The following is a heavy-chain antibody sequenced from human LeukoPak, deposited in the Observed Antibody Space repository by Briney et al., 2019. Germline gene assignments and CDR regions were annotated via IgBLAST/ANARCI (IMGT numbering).Heavy chain of an antibody. J-gene: IGHJ4*02. CDR2: INPNSGGT. CDR3: ARGGWPYYSSGHHIFDY. Sequence: ASVKVSCKSSGYTFTGYYMHWVRPAPGQGLEWMGWINPNSGGTNYAQKFQGRVTMTRDTSISTAYMELSRLRSDDTAVYYCARGGWPYYSSGHHIFDYWGQGTLVTVSS. CDR1: GYTFTGYY. V-gene: IGHV1-2*02. D-gene: IGHD6-19*01.